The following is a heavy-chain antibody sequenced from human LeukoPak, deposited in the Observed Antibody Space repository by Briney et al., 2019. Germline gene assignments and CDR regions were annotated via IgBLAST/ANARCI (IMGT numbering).Heavy chain of an antibody. D-gene: IGHD1-7*01. CDR2: ISWNSGSI. CDR3: AKGKTYNWNYDYFVY. J-gene: IGHJ4*02. Sequence: PGRSLRLSYAASGFTFDDYAMHWVRQAPGKGLEWVSGISWNSGSIGYADSVKGRFTISRDNAKNSLYLQMNSLRAEDMALYYCAKGKTYNWNYDYFVYWGQGTLVTVSS. CDR1: GFTFDDYA. V-gene: IGHV3-9*03.